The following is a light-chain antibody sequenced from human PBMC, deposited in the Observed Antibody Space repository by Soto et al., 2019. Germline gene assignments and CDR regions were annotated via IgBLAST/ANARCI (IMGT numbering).Light chain of an antibody. CDR1: SSDVGSYNY. Sequence: QAVVAQPASVSGSPGQSITISCTGTSSDVGSYNYVSWYQHHPGKAPQLILYDVRDRPSGISNRFSGSKSGNTASLTISGLQAEDEAHYYCSSYTTTNTWVFGGGTKLTVL. V-gene: IGLV2-14*01. CDR3: SSYTTTNTWV. CDR2: DVR. J-gene: IGLJ3*02.